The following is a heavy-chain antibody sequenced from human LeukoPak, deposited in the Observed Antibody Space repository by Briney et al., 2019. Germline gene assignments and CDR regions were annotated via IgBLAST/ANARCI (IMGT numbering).Heavy chain of an antibody. Sequence: SQTLSLTCAVSGGSISSGGYYWGWIRQPPGKGLEWIGSIYHSGSTYYNPSLKSRVTISIDTSKNQFSLKLSSVTAADTAVYYCAREITMVRGVIRGAFDIWGQGTMVTVSS. CDR1: GGSISSGGYY. D-gene: IGHD3-10*01. CDR3: AREITMVRGVIRGAFDI. J-gene: IGHJ3*02. CDR2: IYHSGST. V-gene: IGHV4-39*07.